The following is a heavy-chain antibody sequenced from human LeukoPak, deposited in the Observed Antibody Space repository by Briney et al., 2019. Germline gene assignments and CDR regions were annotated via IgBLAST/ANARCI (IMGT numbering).Heavy chain of an antibody. CDR2: ISYDGSNK. CDR1: GFTFSSNG. J-gene: IGHJ3*02. CDR3: AKGSDYYGSGSYAFDI. D-gene: IGHD3-10*01. V-gene: IGHV3-30*18. Sequence: GGSLRLSCAASGFTFSSNGMHWVRQAPGKGLEWVAVISYDGSNKYYTDSVKGRFTISRDNSKNTLYLQMNSLRAEDTAVYYCAKGSDYYGSGSYAFDIWGQGTMVTVSS.